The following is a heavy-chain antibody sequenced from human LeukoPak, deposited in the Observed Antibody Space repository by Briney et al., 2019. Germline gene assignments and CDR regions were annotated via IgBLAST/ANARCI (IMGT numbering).Heavy chain of an antibody. CDR3: ARGGQGSGWYG. Sequence: PSETLSLTCTVSGGSISSYYWSWIRQPAGKGLEWIGRIYSSGSTSGSTNYNPSLKSRVTMSLDTSKNQFSLKLSSVTAADTAVYYCARGGQGSGWYGWGQGTLVTVSS. J-gene: IGHJ4*02. CDR1: GGSISSYY. V-gene: IGHV4-4*07. CDR2: IYSSGSTSGST. D-gene: IGHD6-19*01.